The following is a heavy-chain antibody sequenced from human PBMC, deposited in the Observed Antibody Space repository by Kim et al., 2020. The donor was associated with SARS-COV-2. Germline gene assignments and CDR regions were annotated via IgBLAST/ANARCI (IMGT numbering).Heavy chain of an antibody. CDR1: GYTFTSYA. V-gene: IGHV1-3*01. CDR2: INAGNGNT. CDR3: ARGHRVAAAGVLRGNYYYYGMDV. D-gene: IGHD6-13*01. Sequence: ASVKVSCKASGYTFTSYAMHWVRQAPGQRLEWMGWINAGNGNTKYSQKFQGRVTITRDTSASTAYMELSSLRSEDTAVYYCARGHRVAAAGVLRGNYYYYGMDVWGQGTTVTVSS. J-gene: IGHJ6*02.